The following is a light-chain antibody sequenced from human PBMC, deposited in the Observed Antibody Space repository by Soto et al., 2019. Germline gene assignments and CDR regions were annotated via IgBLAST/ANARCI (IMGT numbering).Light chain of an antibody. Sequence: QSVLTQPPSASGTPGQRVTISCSGRRSNVGTNLVNWYQQLPGTAPKLLIYAHIQRPSGVPDRFSGSSSGTSASLAISGRQSEDEADYYCAVWDAGRNGYVCGTGPKVTV. V-gene: IGLV1-44*01. CDR2: AHI. CDR3: AVWDAGRNGYV. J-gene: IGLJ1*01. CDR1: RSNVGTNL.